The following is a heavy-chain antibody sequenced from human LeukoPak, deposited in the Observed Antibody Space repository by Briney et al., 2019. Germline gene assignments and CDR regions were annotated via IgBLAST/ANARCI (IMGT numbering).Heavy chain of an antibody. V-gene: IGHV4-31*03. Sequence: SQTLSLTCTVSGDSINSGGSDWSWIRQHPGKGLEWIGYIHYSGSTYYNPSLKSRVTISVDTSKNQFSLKLSSVTAADTAVYYCARQLGSGWSDAFGVWGQGTMVTVSS. CDR1: GDSINSGGSD. D-gene: IGHD6-19*01. J-gene: IGHJ3*01. CDR2: IHYSGST. CDR3: ARQLGSGWSDAFGV.